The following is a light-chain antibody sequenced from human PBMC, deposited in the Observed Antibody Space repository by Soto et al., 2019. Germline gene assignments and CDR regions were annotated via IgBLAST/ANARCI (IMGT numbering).Light chain of an antibody. CDR3: QHYGDSVWT. CDR2: GIS. Sequence: EIVLTQSPGTLSLSPGEGATLSCRTSQSVSSGFLAWYQKKPGQAPRLLLYGISSRAIGIPVRFSGSGSGTDFTLTINRLEPDDFAVYYCQHYGDSVWTFGQGTKVEI. V-gene: IGKV3-20*01. J-gene: IGKJ1*01. CDR1: QSVSSGF.